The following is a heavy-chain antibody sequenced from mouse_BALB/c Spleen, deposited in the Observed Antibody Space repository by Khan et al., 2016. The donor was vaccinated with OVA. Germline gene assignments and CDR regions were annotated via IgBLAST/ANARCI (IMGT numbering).Heavy chain of an antibody. CDR2: IDPSDRYA. CDR1: GYTFTSYW. J-gene: IGHJ3*01. CDR3: ARGGYSSFAY. Sequence: QVQLQQSGAELVKAGASVKMSCKASGYTFTSYWMHWVKQRPGHGLEWIGEIDPSDRYANYNQKFKGKATLTVDKSSSTAYMQLSSLTSEDSAVDYCARGGYSSFAYWGQGTLVTVSA. D-gene: IGHD3-1*01. V-gene: IGHV1-69*02.